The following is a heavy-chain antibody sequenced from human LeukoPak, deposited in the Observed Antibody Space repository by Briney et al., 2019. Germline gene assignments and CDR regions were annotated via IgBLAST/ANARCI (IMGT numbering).Heavy chain of an antibody. D-gene: IGHD2-15*01. CDR1: GFTFTSCG. V-gene: IGHV3-30*02. Sequence: GGSLRLSCAASGFTFTSCGMHWVRQAPGKGLEWVAFIRYDGSNKYYADSVKGRFTISRDNSKNTLFLQVNSLRAEDTAIYYCAKNGDRGAYCSGGSCYPYYYYYMDVWGKGTTVTISS. CDR3: AKNGDRGAYCSGGSCYPYYYYYMDV. J-gene: IGHJ6*03. CDR2: IRYDGSNK.